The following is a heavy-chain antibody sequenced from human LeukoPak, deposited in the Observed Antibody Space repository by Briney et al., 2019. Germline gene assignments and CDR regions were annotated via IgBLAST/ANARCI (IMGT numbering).Heavy chain of an antibody. Sequence: SETLSLTCTVSGGSISSSSYYWGWIRQPPGKGLEWIGSIYYSGSTYYNPSLKSRVTISVATSKNQFSLKLSSVTAAATAVHYCARGRVDPPFNWFDPWGQGTLVTVSS. CDR3: ARGRVDPPFNWFDP. J-gene: IGHJ5*02. V-gene: IGHV4-39*07. D-gene: IGHD5-12*01. CDR1: GGSISSSSYY. CDR2: IYYSGST.